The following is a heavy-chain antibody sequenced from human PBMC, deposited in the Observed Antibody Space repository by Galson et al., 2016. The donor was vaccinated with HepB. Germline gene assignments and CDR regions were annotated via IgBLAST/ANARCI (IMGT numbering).Heavy chain of an antibody. D-gene: IGHD1-26*01. Sequence: SVKVSCKASGYTFTSYGISWVRQAPGQGLEWMGWISPYNGDTNYAQKLQGRVTVTTGTSASTAYMELRSLRSDDTAAYYCARGGGSAYYGMDVWGQGTTVTVSS. V-gene: IGHV1-18*01. CDR2: ISPYNGDT. CDR3: ARGGGSAYYGMDV. CDR1: GYTFTSYG. J-gene: IGHJ6*02.